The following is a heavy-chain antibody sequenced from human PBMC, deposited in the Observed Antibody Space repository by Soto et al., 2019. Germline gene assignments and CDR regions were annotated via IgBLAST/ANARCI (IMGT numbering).Heavy chain of an antibody. CDR2: VYNSGST. J-gene: IGHJ5*02. D-gene: IGHD2-21*01. Sequence: SETLSLTCTVSVGSITSYNWNWLRQPPGKALEWIGYVYNSGSTNYNPSLKSRVTISVDTSKNQFSLKVNSVTAADTAVYYCARRAVVAVTGSLDNWLDPWGQGILVTVSS. CDR1: VGSITSYN. V-gene: IGHV4-59*01. CDR3: ARRAVVAVTGSLDNWLDP.